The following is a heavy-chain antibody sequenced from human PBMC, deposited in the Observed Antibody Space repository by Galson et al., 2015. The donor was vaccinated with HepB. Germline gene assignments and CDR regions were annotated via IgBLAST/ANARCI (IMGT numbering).Heavy chain of an antibody. CDR2: ISGSGGST. Sequence: SLRLSCAASGFTFSSYAMSWVRQAPGKGLEWVSAISGSGGSTYYADSVKGRFTISRDNSKNTLYLQMNSLRAEDTAVYYCAKVASKDYVWGSYRYGYYFDYWGQGTLVTVSS. D-gene: IGHD3-16*02. J-gene: IGHJ4*02. V-gene: IGHV3-23*01. CDR1: GFTFSSYA. CDR3: AKVASKDYVWGSYRYGYYFDY.